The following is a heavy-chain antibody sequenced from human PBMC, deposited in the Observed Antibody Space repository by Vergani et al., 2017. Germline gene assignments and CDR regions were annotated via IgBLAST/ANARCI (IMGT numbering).Heavy chain of an antibody. CDR3: AKGNGYYDTDAFDI. Sequence: VQLVQSGAEVKKPGASVKVSCKASGYTFSSYSMNWVRQAPGKGLEWVSSISSSSSYIYYADSVKGRFTISRDNSKNTLYLQMNSLRAEDTAVYYCAKGNGYYDTDAFDIWGQGTMVTVSS. D-gene: IGHD3-3*01. J-gene: IGHJ3*02. CDR2: ISSSSSYI. V-gene: IGHV3-21*04. CDR1: GYTFSSYS.